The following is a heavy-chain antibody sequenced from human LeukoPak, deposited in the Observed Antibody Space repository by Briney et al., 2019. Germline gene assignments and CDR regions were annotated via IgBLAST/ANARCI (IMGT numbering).Heavy chain of an antibody. J-gene: IGHJ5*02. D-gene: IGHD6-13*01. CDR1: GFTVSSNY. Sequence: GGSLRLSCAASGFTVSSNYMSWVRQAPGKGLEWASVIYSGGSTYYADSVKGRFTISRDNSKNTLYLQMNSLRAEDTAVYYCARGIAAAGYNWFDPWGQGTLVTVSS. CDR2: IYSGGST. CDR3: ARGIAAAGYNWFDP. V-gene: IGHV3-66*01.